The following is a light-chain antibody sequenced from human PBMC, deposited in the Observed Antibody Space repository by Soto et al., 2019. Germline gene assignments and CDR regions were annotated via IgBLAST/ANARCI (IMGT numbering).Light chain of an antibody. CDR2: AAY. CDR3: QQSYDMPWT. V-gene: IGKV1-39*01. CDR1: QSISHY. J-gene: IGKJ1*01. Sequence: DIQLTQSPYSLSASVGDTVTLTCRASQSISHYLSWYQQKPGKAPKLLIYAAYTLQSGVPSRFSGSGSGTDFTLTISSLQPEDFATYSCQQSYDMPWTFGRGTKVDIK.